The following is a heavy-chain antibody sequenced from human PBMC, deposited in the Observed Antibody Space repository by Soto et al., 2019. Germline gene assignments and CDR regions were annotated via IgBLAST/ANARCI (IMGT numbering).Heavy chain of an antibody. D-gene: IGHD6-13*01. J-gene: IGHJ4*02. CDR1: GLTFTSYG. Sequence: GGSLRLSCAASGLTFTSYGIHWVRQAPGKGLEWVAVISYDGNDKKYADSVKGRFTISRDNSKNTLYLQLNSLRAEDTAMYYCAKDQGSSFNTFDYWGQGTLVTVSS. V-gene: IGHV3-30*18. CDR2: ISYDGNDK. CDR3: AKDQGSSFNTFDY.